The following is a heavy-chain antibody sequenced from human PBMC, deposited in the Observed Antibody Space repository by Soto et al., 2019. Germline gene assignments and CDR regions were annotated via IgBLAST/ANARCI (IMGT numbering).Heavy chain of an antibody. CDR3: ARVPPIAAAGTSPFDY. J-gene: IGHJ4*02. V-gene: IGHV1-18*01. Sequence: ASVKVSCKASGYTFTSYGISWVRQAPGQGLEWMGWISAYNGNTNYAQKLQGRVTMTTDTSTSTAYMELRSLRSDDTAVYYCARVPPIAAAGTSPFDYWGQGTLVTVSS. CDR1: GYTFTSYG. D-gene: IGHD6-13*01. CDR2: ISAYNGNT.